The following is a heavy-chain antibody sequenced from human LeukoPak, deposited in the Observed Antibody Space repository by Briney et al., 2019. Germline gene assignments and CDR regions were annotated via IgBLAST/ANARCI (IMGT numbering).Heavy chain of an antibody. D-gene: IGHD3-22*01. V-gene: IGHV3-30*02. CDR1: GFTFSDYA. Sequence: PGGSLRLSCVASGFTFSDYAMSWVRQAPGKGLEWVAFIRYDGSNKYYADSVKGRFTISRDNSKNTLYLQMNSLRAEDTAVYYCAKATSYYDSSGYNDYWGQGTLVTVSS. CDR3: AKATSYYDSSGYNDY. J-gene: IGHJ4*02. CDR2: IRYDGSNK.